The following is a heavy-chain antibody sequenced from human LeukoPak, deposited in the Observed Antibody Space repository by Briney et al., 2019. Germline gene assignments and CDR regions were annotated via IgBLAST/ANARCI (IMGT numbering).Heavy chain of an antibody. D-gene: IGHD2-15*01. V-gene: IGHV6-1*01. CDR3: ARDGLNYCSGGSCSFDY. CDR1: GDSVSSNSAA. J-gene: IGHJ4*02. CDR2: TYYRSKWYN. Sequence: SQTLSLTCAISGDSVSSNSAAWNWIRQSPSRGLEWLGRTYYRSKWYNDYAVSVKSRITINPDTSKNQFSLQLNSVTPEDTAVYYCARDGLNYCSGGSCSFDYWGQGTLVTVSS.